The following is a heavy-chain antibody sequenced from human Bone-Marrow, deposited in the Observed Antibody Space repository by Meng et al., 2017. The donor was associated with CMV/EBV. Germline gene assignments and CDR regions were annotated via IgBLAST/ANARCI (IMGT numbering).Heavy chain of an antibody. V-gene: IGHV3-43D*03. CDR1: GFSFDDYA. J-gene: IGHJ6*01. Sequence: GESLKISCAASGFSFDDYAMHWVRQAPGKGLEWVSLISWDGGSTYYADSVKGRFTISRDNSKNSLYLQMNSLRAEDTALYYCAKNYDFWSGYEYYYYGVDVWGQGTTVPVYS. CDR3: AKNYDFWSGYEYYYYGVDV. D-gene: IGHD3-3*01. CDR2: ISWDGGST.